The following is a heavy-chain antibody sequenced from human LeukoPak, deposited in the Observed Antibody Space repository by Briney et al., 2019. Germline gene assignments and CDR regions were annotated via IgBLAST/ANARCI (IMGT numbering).Heavy chain of an antibody. V-gene: IGHV4-38-2*01. CDR3: ARAYGYYYYMDV. Sequence: PSETLSLTCAVSGYSISSGYYWGWIRQPPGKGLEWIGFIYNSGNTWYSPSLKSRVTISVDTSKNQVSLKLTSVTAADTAVYYCARAYGYYYYMDVWGKGTTVTVCS. CDR1: GYSISSGYY. CDR2: IYNSGNT. J-gene: IGHJ6*03. D-gene: IGHD4-17*01.